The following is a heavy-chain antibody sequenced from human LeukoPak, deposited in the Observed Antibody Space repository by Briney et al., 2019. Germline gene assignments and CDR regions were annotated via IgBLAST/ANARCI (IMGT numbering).Heavy chain of an antibody. Sequence: SVKVSCKASGGTFSSYAISWVRQAPGQGLEWMGGIIPIFGTANYAQKFQGRVTITADESTSTAYMELSSLRSEDTAVYYCARDTRRGYSYGPFDYWGQGTLVTVST. CDR1: GGTFSSYA. CDR3: ARDTRRGYSYGPFDY. D-gene: IGHD5-18*01. V-gene: IGHV1-69*13. CDR2: IIPIFGTA. J-gene: IGHJ4*02.